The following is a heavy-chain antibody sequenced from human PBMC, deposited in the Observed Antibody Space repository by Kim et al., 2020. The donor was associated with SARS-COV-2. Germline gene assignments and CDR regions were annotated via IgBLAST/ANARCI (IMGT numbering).Heavy chain of an antibody. J-gene: IGHJ4*02. D-gene: IGHD3-10*01. CDR3: AKSREYTRGYFDY. Sequence: YADSVKGRFTISRDNSKNTLYLQMNSLRAEDTAVYYCAKSREYTRGYFDYWGQGTLVTVSS. V-gene: IGHV3-30*02.